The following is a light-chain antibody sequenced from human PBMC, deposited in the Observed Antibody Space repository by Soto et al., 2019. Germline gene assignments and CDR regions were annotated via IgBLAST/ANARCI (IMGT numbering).Light chain of an antibody. CDR2: AAS. CDR1: EDISSY. Sequence: DIQLTQSPSFLSASVGDRFTITCRASEDISSYLAWYQQKPGTAPKLLIYAASALHSGVPSRFSGSGSGTDFTFTISSLQPEDIATYYCQQYDNLPITFGQGTRLEIK. V-gene: IGKV1-9*01. J-gene: IGKJ5*01. CDR3: QQYDNLPIT.